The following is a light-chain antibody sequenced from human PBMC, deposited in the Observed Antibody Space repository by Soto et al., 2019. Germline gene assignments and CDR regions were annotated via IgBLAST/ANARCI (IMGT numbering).Light chain of an antibody. J-gene: IGKJ4*01. Sequence: DIVMTQSPATLSVAPGERVTFSCRASQGVSRKLAWYQHKPGQAPRLLISGASTGATGIPARFSGSGSGTEFTLTISSLQSEDCAIYYCQQYHTWPITFGGGTKVEIE. CDR3: QQYHTWPIT. CDR2: GAS. V-gene: IGKV3-15*01. CDR1: QGVSRK.